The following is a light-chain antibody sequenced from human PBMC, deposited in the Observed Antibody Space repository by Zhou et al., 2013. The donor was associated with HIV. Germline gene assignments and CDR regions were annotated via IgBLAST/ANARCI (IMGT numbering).Light chain of an antibody. CDR3: QQYNNWPPYT. V-gene: IGKV3D-20*02. J-gene: IGKJ2*01. CDR2: DAS. Sequence: ENVLTQSPATLSLSPGERATLSCRASHTVTSNYLAWYQHKPGQAPRLLIYDASSRATGIPDRFSGSVSGTDFTLTISSLQSEDFAVYYCQQYNNWPPYTFGQGTKLEIK. CDR1: HTVTSNY.